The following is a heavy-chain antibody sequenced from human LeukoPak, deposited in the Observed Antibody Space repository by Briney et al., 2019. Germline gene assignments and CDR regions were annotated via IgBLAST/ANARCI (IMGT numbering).Heavy chain of an antibody. CDR1: GGSISSGGYY. D-gene: IGHD4-17*01. J-gene: IGHJ4*02. CDR3: ARAQEDYGDYVGYFDY. CDR2: IYYSGST. V-gene: IGHV4-31*03. Sequence: PSETLSLTCTVSGGSISSGGYYWSWIRQHPGKGLEWIGYIYYSGSTYYNPSLKSRVTISVDTSKNQFSLKLSSVTAADMAVYYCARAQEDYGDYVGYFDYWGQGTLVTVSS.